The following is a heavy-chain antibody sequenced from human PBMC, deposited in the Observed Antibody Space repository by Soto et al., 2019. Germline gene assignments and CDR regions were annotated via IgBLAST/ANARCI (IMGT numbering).Heavy chain of an antibody. CDR3: ARDKFVYSGYDYGWYFDL. J-gene: IGHJ2*01. CDR2: ISSSSSYI. CDR1: GFTFSSIT. D-gene: IGHD5-12*01. V-gene: IGHV3-21*01. Sequence: EVQLVESGGGLVKPGGPLRFSWEASGFTFSSITRTWARQVPGKGLEWVPPISSSSSYIYYADSVKGRFTISRDNAKNSLYLQMNSLRAEDTAVYYCARDKFVYSGYDYGWYFDLWGRGTLVTVSS.